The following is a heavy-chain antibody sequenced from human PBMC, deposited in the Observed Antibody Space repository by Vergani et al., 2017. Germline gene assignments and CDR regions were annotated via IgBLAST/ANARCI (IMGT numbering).Heavy chain of an antibody. CDR3: VRDVRVSRT. V-gene: IGHV3-23*01. Sequence: EVQLLESGGSLVQPGGSLRLSCAASGFTFSSFAMSWVRQAPGKGLEWVSGVSSSGGKTYYADSVKGRFTISRDNAKNSLYLDMSSLRAEDTAVYYCVRDVRVSRTWGQGTLVAVSS. CDR1: GFTFSSFA. J-gene: IGHJ3*01. CDR2: VSSSGGKT.